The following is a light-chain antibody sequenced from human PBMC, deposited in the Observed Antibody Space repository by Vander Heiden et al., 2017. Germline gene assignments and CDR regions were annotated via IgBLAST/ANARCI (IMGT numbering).Light chain of an antibody. CDR2: AAS. J-gene: IGKJ3*01. CDR1: QRISTN. CDR3: QQSYTRPRT. Sequence: DIQMTQSPTSLSASVGDRVTITCRASQRISTNLNWYQQKAGKAPKLLISAASTLQSGVPSRFSGSNSWTEFTLTIGDLQPDDCATFYCQQSYTRPRTFGPGTKVEIK. V-gene: IGKV1-39*01.